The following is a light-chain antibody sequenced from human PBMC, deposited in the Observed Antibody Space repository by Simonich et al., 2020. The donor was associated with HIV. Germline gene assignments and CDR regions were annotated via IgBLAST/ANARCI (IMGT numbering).Light chain of an antibody. CDR1: RSVLYSSNNKNY. CDR2: WAS. J-gene: IGKJ1*01. CDR3: QQYYSTPWT. V-gene: IGKV4-1*01. Sequence: DIVMTQSPDSLAVSLGERATFNCKSSRSVLYSSNNKNYLAWYQQKPGQPPKLLIYWASTRESGVPDRFSASGSGTDFTLTISSLQAEDVAIYYCQQYYSTPWTFGQGTKVEIK.